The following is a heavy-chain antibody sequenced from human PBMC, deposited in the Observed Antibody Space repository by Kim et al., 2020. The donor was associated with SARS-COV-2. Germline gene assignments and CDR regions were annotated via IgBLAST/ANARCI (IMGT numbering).Heavy chain of an antibody. CDR1: GFTFSNSW. Sequence: GGSLRLSCGASGFTFSNSWMTWVRQTPGRGLDWVAHINEDGRVKYYVDSVKGRFTISRDNAKHSVSLQMNSLRAEDTAVYYCAMGQGAYWGQGTLVSVSS. D-gene: IGHD1-26*01. CDR2: INEDGRVK. V-gene: IGHV3-7*05. CDR3: AMGQGAY. J-gene: IGHJ4*02.